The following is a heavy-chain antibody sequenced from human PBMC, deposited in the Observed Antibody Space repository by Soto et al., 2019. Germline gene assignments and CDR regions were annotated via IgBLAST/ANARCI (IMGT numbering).Heavy chain of an antibody. CDR1: GGSINSDEYY. J-gene: IGHJ4*02. D-gene: IGHD3-3*01. Sequence: SETLSLTCTVSGGSINSDEYYWSWIRQSPGKGLEWIGYIFYTGSTYYNPSLKSRVTMSVDTSKNQFSLRLTSVTAADRAVYYCARGATYYDFWSLDYWGQGTLVTVSS. CDR3: ARGATYYDFWSLDY. V-gene: IGHV4-30-4*01. CDR2: IFYTGST.